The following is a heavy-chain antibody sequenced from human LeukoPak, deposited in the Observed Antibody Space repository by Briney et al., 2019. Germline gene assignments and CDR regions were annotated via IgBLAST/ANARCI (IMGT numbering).Heavy chain of an antibody. D-gene: IGHD6-13*01. Sequence: ASVKVSCKASGYTFTSYYMHWVRQAPGQGLEWMGMINPSGGSTSYAQKFQGRVTMTGDMSTSTVYMELSSLRSEDTAVYYCARAGIAAAGVDYWGQGTLVTVSS. J-gene: IGHJ4*02. CDR3: ARAGIAAAGVDY. CDR1: GYTFTSYY. V-gene: IGHV1-46*01. CDR2: INPSGGST.